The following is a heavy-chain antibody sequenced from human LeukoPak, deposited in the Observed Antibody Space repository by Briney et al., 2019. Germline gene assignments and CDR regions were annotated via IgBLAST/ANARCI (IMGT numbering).Heavy chain of an antibody. J-gene: IGHJ5*02. V-gene: IGHV3-43*02. CDR2: ISGDGDST. CDR1: GFTLHDYA. CDR3: AKGVRSGTYYNCFDP. D-gene: IGHD1-26*01. Sequence: PGGSLRLSCVASGFTLHDYALHWVRQAPGKGLEWIPLISGDGDSTYYADSVKGRFTISRDNSKNSLYLQMSSLRTEDTALYYCAKGVRSGTYYNCFDPWGQGTLVNVSS.